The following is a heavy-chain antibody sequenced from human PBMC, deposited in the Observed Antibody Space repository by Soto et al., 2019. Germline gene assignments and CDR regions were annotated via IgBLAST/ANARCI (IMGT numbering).Heavy chain of an antibody. Sequence: QVQLQESGPGLVKPSQTLSLTCTVSGGSISSGNYYWSWIRQPPGKGLEWIGYIFYSGTTYYNPSLKSRVTISVDTVKNQFSLMLSSVTAADTAVYYCARASPVVTDVWGQGTTVTVSS. D-gene: IGHD5-18*01. J-gene: IGHJ6*02. V-gene: IGHV4-30-4*01. CDR3: ARASPVVTDV. CDR1: GGSISSGNYY. CDR2: IFYSGTT.